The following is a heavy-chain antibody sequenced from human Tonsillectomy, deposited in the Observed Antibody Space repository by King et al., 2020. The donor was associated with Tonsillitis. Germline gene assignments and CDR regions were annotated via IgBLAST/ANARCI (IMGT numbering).Heavy chain of an antibody. CDR1: GFTFSDHY. D-gene: IGHD6-19*01. J-gene: IGHJ3*02. Sequence: VQLVESGGGLVQPGGSLRLSCAASGFTFSDHYMDWVRQAPGKGLEWVGRIRNNANSYTTKYAVSVNGSFTISRDASKNSLYLQMNSLKTEDTAVYYCTREDPNGYSSTLSAWEIGGKGTMVTVSS. V-gene: IGHV3-72*01. CDR2: IRNNANSYTT. CDR3: TREDPNGYSSTLSAWEI.